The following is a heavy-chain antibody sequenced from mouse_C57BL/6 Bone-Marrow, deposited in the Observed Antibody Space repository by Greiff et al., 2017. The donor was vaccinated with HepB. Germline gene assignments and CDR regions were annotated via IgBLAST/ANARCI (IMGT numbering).Heavy chain of an antibody. V-gene: IGHV5-4*03. J-gene: IGHJ2*01. Sequence: EVKLVESGGGLVKPGGSLKLSCAASGFTFSSYAMSWVRQTPEKRLEWVATISDGGSYTYYPDNVKGRFTISRDNAKNNLYLQMSHLKSEDTAMYYCARYPAYYKALDYWGQGTTLTVSS. CDR3: ARYPAYYKALDY. CDR2: ISDGGSYT. CDR1: GFTFSSYA. D-gene: IGHD2-12*01.